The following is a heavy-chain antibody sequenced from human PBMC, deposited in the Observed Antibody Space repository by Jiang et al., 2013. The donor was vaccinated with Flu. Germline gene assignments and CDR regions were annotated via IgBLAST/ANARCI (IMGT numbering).Heavy chain of an antibody. CDR3: ATSRLTIMVRGVIAAFDY. V-gene: IGHV1-24*01. D-gene: IGHD3-10*01. CDR2: FDPEDGET. J-gene: IGHJ4*02. Sequence: GYTLTELSMHWVRQAPGKGLEWMGGFDPEDGETIYAQKFQGRVTMTEDTSTDTAYMELSSLRSEDTAVYYCATSRLTIMVRGVIAAFDYWGQGTLVTVSS. CDR1: GYTLTELS.